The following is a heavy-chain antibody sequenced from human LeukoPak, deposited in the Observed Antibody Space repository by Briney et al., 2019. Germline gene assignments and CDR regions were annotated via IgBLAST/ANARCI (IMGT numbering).Heavy chain of an antibody. CDR2: IAGSDGFT. CDR3: VRSLDY. Sequence: GGSLRLSCAASGFPFSSYAMNWVRQAPGKGLEWVSVIAGSDGFTQYADSVKGRFTISRDNSKNTVYLQMNRLRVEDTALYYCVRSLDYWGQGTLVTVSS. J-gene: IGHJ4*02. V-gene: IGHV3-23*01. CDR1: GFPFSSYA.